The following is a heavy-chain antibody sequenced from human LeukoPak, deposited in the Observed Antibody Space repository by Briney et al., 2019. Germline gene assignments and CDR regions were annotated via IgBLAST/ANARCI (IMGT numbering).Heavy chain of an antibody. Sequence: SETLSLTCTVSGGSISSYYWSWIRQPPGKGLEWIGEINHSGSTNYNPSLKSRVTISVDTSKNQFSLKLSSVTAADTAVYYCARDDLAAAGYYFDYWGQGTLVTVSS. J-gene: IGHJ4*02. V-gene: IGHV4-34*01. CDR2: INHSGST. CDR1: GGSISSYY. D-gene: IGHD6-13*01. CDR3: ARDDLAAAGYYFDY.